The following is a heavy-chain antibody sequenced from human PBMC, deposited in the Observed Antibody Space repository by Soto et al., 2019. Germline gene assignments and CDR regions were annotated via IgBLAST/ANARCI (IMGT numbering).Heavy chain of an antibody. V-gene: IGHV4-61*01. Sequence: LSLTCTVSGGSVSSGSYYWSWIRQPPGKGLEWIGYIYYSGSTNYNPSLKSRVTISVDTSKNQFSLKLSSVTAADTAVYYCARDLDSVYGMDVWGQGTTVTVSS. D-gene: IGHD2-21*01. CDR2: IYYSGST. CDR3: ARDLDSVYGMDV. CDR1: GGSVSSGSYY. J-gene: IGHJ6*02.